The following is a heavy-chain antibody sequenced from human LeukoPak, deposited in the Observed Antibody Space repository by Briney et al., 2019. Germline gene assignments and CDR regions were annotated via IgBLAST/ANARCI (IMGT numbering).Heavy chain of an antibody. D-gene: IGHD2-15*01. CDR1: GYTFTSYG. CDR3: ARDLDIVVVAAALRHYGLDV. J-gene: IGHJ6*02. Sequence: ASVKVSCKASGYTFTSYGISWVRQAPGQGLEWMGWISPFNGNTNYAQKLQGRVTMTTDTSMSTVYMELRSLRSDDTAVYYCARDLDIVVVAAALRHYGLDVWGQGTTVTVSS. CDR2: ISPFNGNT. V-gene: IGHV1-18*01.